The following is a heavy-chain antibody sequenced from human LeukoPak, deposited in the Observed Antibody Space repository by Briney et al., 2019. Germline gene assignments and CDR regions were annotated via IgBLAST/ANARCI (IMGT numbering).Heavy chain of an antibody. V-gene: IGHV5-51*01. J-gene: IGHJ6*02. CDR1: GYRFTSYW. CDR2: IYPGDPDT. CDR3: ARHNFGLDV. Sequence: GESLKISCKGSGYRFTSYWIAWVRQMPGKGLESMGIIYPGDPDTRYSPSFQGQVTLSTDTSINTAYLQWSSLKASDSAVYYCARHNFGLDVWGQGTTVIVSS.